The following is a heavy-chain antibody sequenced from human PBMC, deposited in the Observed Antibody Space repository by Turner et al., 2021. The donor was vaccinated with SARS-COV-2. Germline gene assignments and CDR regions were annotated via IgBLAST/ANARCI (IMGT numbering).Heavy chain of an antibody. CDR3: ARDHRPVVVPAAKRAGSYYYGMDV. V-gene: IGHV3-21*01. CDR2: ISYSSTYI. CDR1: GFTFSSYS. Sequence: EVQLVESGGGLVKPGGSLRLSCAASGFTFSSYSMNWVRQAPGKGLEWVSSISYSSTYIYYADSVKGRFTISRDNAKNSLYLQMNSLRAEDTVVYYCARDHRPVVVPAAKRAGSYYYGMDVWGQGTTVTVSS. D-gene: IGHD2-2*01. J-gene: IGHJ6*02.